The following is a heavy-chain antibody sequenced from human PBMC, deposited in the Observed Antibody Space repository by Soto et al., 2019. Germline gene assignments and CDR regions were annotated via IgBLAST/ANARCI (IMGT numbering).Heavy chain of an antibody. CDR3: AREDSSGWYGDNWFDP. J-gene: IGHJ5*02. Sequence: QVQLQESGPGLVKPSETLSLTCTVSGGSISSYYWSWIRQPPGKGLEWIGYIYYSGSTNYNPSLTSRVTISVDTSKNQFSLKLSSVTAADTAVYYCAREDSSGWYGDNWFDPWGQGTLVTVSS. CDR2: IYYSGST. D-gene: IGHD6-19*01. CDR1: GGSISSYY. V-gene: IGHV4-59*12.